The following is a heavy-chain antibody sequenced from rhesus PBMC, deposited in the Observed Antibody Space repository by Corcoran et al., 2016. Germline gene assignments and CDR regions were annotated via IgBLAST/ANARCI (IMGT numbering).Heavy chain of an antibody. CDR3: ARTGPRGLIDAFDI. Sequence: QVQLQESGPGLVKPSETLSLICTVSGYAVSSSYGWSWIRQAPGRGLEWIGFIGGDSSVTYYHPSLRGRVTFLKDTSKDQFSLNLHFMTAADTAVYYCARTGPRGLIDAFDIWGQGLRVTVSS. J-gene: IGHJ3*01. V-gene: IGHV4-127*01. CDR1: GYAVSSSYG. D-gene: IGHD3-3*01. CDR2: IGGDSSVT.